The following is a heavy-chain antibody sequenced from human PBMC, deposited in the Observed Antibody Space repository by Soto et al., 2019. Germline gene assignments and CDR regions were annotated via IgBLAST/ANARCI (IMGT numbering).Heavy chain of an antibody. CDR2: IIPIFGTA. CDR3: ARGRSSYYGSGSYYPLAYFDY. D-gene: IGHD3-10*01. V-gene: IGHV1-69*06. Sequence: SVKVSCKASGGTFSSYAISWVRQAPGQGLEWMGGIIPIFGTANYAQKFQGRVTITADKSTSTAYMELSSLRSEDTAVYYCARGRSSYYGSGSYYPLAYFDYWGQGTLVTVSS. CDR1: GGTFSSYA. J-gene: IGHJ4*02.